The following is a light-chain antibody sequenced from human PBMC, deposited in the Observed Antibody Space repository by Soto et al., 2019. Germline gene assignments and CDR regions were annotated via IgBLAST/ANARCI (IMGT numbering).Light chain of an antibody. V-gene: IGKV1-5*03. Sequence: DIQMTQSPSTLSSSVGDRVTITCRASQSISSWLAWYQQKQGKAPKVLIYQAAGFKRGGPSRFSGGGSGKEFTLTISGLQPDDFANYYCQQYKIYPFTFGPGTKV. J-gene: IGKJ3*01. CDR1: QSISSW. CDR3: QQYKIYPFT. CDR2: QAA.